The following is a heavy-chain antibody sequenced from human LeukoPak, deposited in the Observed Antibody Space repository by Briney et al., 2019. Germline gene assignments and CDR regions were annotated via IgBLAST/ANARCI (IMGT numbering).Heavy chain of an antibody. CDR1: GFTFDDYT. V-gene: IGHV3-43*01. CDR3: VKDIAPGEAAAGTGYFQH. D-gene: IGHD6-13*01. J-gene: IGHJ1*01. Sequence: GGSLRLSCAASGFTFDDYTMHWVRQAPGKGLEWVSLISWDGGSTYYADSVKGRFTISRDNSKNSLYLQMNSLRTEDTALYYCVKDIAPGEAAAGTGYFQHWGQGTLVTVSS. CDR2: ISWDGGST.